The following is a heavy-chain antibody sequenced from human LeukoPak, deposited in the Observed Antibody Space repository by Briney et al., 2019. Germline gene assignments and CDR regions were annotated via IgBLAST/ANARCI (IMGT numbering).Heavy chain of an antibody. V-gene: IGHV3-33*06. CDR1: GFTFGHYG. CDR2: IWYDGSYK. CDR3: AKVVQYTASTGTGLDY. J-gene: IGHJ4*02. Sequence: PGGSLRLSCAASGFTFGHYGMHWVRQAPGKGLDWVAVIWYDGSYKYYADSVKGRFTISRDNSKNTLYLQMNSLRAEDTAIYFCAKVVQYTASTGTGLDYWGQGTLVTVSS. D-gene: IGHD6-13*01.